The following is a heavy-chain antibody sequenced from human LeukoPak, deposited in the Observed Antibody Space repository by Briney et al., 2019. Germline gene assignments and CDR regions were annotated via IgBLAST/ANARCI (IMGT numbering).Heavy chain of an antibody. CDR2: LYISGST. J-gene: IGHJ4*02. V-gene: IGHV4-4*07. Sequence: PSETLSLTCTVSGASISSYYYDWIRQTAGRGLEWIGRLYISGSTDYNPSLKSRVTISVDTSNNQFSLSLNSVTAADTAVYFCARDLSGSLYFDYWGQGVLVTVSS. D-gene: IGHD3-10*01. CDR3: ARDLSGSLYFDY. CDR1: GASISSYY.